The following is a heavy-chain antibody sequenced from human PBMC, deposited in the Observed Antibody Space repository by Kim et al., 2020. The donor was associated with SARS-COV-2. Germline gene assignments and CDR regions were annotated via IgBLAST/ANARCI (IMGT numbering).Heavy chain of an antibody. Sequence: GGSLRLSCAVSGFTFNTYAMHWVRQAPGKGLEWVAVISYDGNNEFVADSLRGRFTISRDNSKNTVFLQMNSLRPEDTALYYCARGGSYFVPLDLMDEWGEGTMVTVSS. CDR3: ARGGSYFVPLDLMDE. J-gene: IGHJ6*02. CDR2: ISYDGNNE. D-gene: IGHD3-10*01. V-gene: IGHV3-30-3*01. CDR1: GFTFNTYA.